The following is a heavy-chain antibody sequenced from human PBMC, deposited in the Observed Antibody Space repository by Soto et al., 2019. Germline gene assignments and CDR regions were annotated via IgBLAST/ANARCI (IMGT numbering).Heavy chain of an antibody. Sequence: QVQLVQSGAEVKKPGASVKVSCKASGYTFTSYAMNWVRQARGQRLEWMGWINAGNGNTKYSQKFQGRVTITRDTTASTAYMELSSLRSEATAVYYCARDLQAGYWGQGTLVTVSS. D-gene: IGHD6-13*01. V-gene: IGHV1-3*01. CDR2: INAGNGNT. CDR1: GYTFTSYA. J-gene: IGHJ4*02. CDR3: ARDLQAGY.